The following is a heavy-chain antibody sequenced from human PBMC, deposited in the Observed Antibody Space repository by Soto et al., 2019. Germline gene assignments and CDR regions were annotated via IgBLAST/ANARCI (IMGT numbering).Heavy chain of an antibody. CDR3: ARRYSGYGDY. D-gene: IGHD5-12*01. V-gene: IGHV4-61*08. Sequence: SETLSLTCTVSGGSISSGGYYWSWIRQHPGKGLEWIGYIYFSGSANYNPSLKSRVTISVDTSKNQFSLKLSFVTAADTAVYYCARRYSGYGDYWGQGTLVTVSS. CDR2: IYFSGSA. CDR1: GGSISSGGYY. J-gene: IGHJ4*02.